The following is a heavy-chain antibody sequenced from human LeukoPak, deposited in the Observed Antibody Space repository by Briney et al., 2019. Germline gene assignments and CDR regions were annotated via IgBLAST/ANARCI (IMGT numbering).Heavy chain of an antibody. CDR3: ARGGAAVGGNPDAEHYYYYMDV. CDR1: GGTLSSYA. V-gene: IGHV1-69*05. J-gene: IGHJ6*03. Sequence: ASVKVSCKASGGTLSSYAISWVRQAPGQGLEWMGGIIPIFGTANYAQKFQGRVTITTDESTSTAYMELSSLRSEDTAVYYCARGGAAVGGNPDAEHYYYYMDVWGKGTTVTVSS. D-gene: IGHD4-23*01. CDR2: IIPIFGTA.